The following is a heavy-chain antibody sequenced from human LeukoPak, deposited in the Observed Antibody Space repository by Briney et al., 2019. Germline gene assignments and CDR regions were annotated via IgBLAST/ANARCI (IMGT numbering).Heavy chain of an antibody. V-gene: IGHV1-8*01. CDR2: MNPNSGNT. J-gene: IGHJ3*02. D-gene: IGHD1-26*01. CDR1: GYTFTSYD. Sequence: ASVKVSCKASGYTFTSYDINWVRQATGQGLEWMGWMNPNSGNTGYAQKFQGRVTMTRNTSISTAYMELSSLRSEDTAVYYCARDRIVGAYDAFDIWGQGTMVTVSS. CDR3: ARDRIVGAYDAFDI.